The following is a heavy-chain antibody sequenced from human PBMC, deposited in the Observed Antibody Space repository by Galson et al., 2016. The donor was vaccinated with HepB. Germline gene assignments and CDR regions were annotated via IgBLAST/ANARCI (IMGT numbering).Heavy chain of an antibody. Sequence: SVKVSCKASGYTFTSSAIHWVRQAPGQRLEWMGWINAGNGNTKYSQKFQGRVTFTRDTSASTAYMELSSLRSEDTAVYYCGRGGAVTSYSRLDNWGQGTLVTVSS. V-gene: IGHV1-3*01. J-gene: IGHJ4*02. CDR3: GRGGAVTSYSRLDN. CDR1: GYTFTSSA. CDR2: INAGNGNT. D-gene: IGHD3-16*01.